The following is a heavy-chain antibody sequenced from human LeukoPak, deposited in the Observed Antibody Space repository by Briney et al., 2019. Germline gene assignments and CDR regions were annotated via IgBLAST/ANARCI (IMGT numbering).Heavy chain of an antibody. J-gene: IGHJ4*02. CDR2: TYSGGNT. V-gene: IGHV3-53*01. Sequence: SGGSLRLSCAASEFTVSNNYMSWVRQAPGKGLEWVSLTYSGGNTYYADSVKGRFTVSRDNSKNTLYLQMNSLRAEDTAVYYRAKDPQARFWGPGTLVTVSS. CDR3: AKDPQARF. CDR1: EFTVSNNY.